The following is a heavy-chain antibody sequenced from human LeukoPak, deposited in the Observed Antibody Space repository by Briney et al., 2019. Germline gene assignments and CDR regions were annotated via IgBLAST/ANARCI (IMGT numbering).Heavy chain of an antibody. V-gene: IGHV3-66*01. Sequence: GGSLRLSCAASGFTVSSNYMSWVRQAPGKGLEWVSVIYSGGSTYYADSVKGRFTISRDNSKNTLYLQMNSLRAEDTAVYYCARENIAAAASPIDYWGQGTLVTVSS. CDR2: IYSGGST. CDR3: ARENIAAAASPIDY. D-gene: IGHD6-13*01. CDR1: GFTVSSNY. J-gene: IGHJ4*02.